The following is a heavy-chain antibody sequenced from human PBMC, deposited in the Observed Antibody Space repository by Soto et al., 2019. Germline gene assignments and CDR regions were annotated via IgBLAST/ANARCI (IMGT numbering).Heavy chain of an antibody. CDR1: GFTFSSYE. CDR2: ISSSGDII. CDR3: ARVGNPLDY. D-gene: IGHD1-1*01. J-gene: IGHJ4*02. Sequence: GGSLRLSCAASGFTFSSYEMNWVRQAPGKGLEWVSYISSSGDIIYYADSVKGRFTISRDNAKNSLYLQMNSLRAGDTAVYYCARVGNPLDYWGQGTLVTVSS. V-gene: IGHV3-48*03.